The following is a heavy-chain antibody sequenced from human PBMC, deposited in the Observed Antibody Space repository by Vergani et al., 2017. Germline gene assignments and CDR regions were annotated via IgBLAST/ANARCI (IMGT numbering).Heavy chain of an antibody. J-gene: IGHJ6*02. D-gene: IGHD6-19*01. CDR2: IIPVFGTV. Sequence: QVQLVQSGAEVKKPGSSVKVSCKASGGTFTSYYMHWVRQAPGQGLEWMGRIIPVFGTVEYAQRFQGRVVITADDATNTAYMELSGLRSEDTAIYYCASPLRFGSGPPRFFGLDVWGQGTMVNVAS. V-gene: IGHV1-69*18. CDR3: ASPLRFGSGPPRFFGLDV. CDR1: GGTFTSYY.